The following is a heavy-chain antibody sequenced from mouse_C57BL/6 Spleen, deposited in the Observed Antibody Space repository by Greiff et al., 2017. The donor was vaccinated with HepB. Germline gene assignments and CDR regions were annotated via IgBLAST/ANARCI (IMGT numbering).Heavy chain of an antibody. Sequence: VQLQQSGPELVKPGASVKISCKASGYAFSSSWMNWVKQRPGKGLEWIGRIYPGDGDTNYNGKFKGKATLTADKSSSTAYMQLSSLTSEDSAVYFCAREGTTVGRYFDVWGTGTTVTVSS. CDR3: AREGTTVGRYFDV. D-gene: IGHD1-1*01. J-gene: IGHJ1*03. V-gene: IGHV1-82*01. CDR1: GYAFSSSW. CDR2: IYPGDGDT.